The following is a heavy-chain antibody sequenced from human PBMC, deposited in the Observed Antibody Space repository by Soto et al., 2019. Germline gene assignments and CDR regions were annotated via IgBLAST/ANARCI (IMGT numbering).Heavy chain of an antibody. Sequence: ASETLSLTCAVYGGSFSGYYWSWIRQPPGKGLEWIGEINHSGSTNYNPSLKSRVTISVDTSKNQFSLKLSSVTAADTAVYYCARGRFIRASNYGWGIYWPTAFDYGAQEPRAPSPQ. J-gene: IGHJ4*01. D-gene: IGHD3-10*01. CDR2: INHSGST. CDR1: GGSFSGYY. CDR3: ARGRFIRASNYGWGIYWPTAFDY. V-gene: IGHV4-34*01.